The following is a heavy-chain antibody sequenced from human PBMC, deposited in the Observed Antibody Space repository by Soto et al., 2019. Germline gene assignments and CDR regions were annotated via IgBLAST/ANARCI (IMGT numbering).Heavy chain of an antibody. CDR1: GYTFTSYD. CDR3: ARDGGVDYYDSSGYHFDY. D-gene: IGHD3-22*01. V-gene: IGHV1-18*01. Sequence: ASVKVSCKASGYTFTSYDISWVRQAPGQGLEWMGWISAYNGNTNYAQKLQGRVTMTTDTSTSTAYMELRSLRSDDTAVYYCARDGGVDYYDSSGYHFDYWGQGTLVTGSS. CDR2: ISAYNGNT. J-gene: IGHJ4*02.